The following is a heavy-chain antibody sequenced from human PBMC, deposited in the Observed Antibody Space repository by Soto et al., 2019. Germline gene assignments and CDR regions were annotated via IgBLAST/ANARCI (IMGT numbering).Heavy chain of an antibody. CDR2: INHSGST. D-gene: IGHD4-4*01. Sequence: PSETLSLTCAVYGGSFSGYYWSWIRQPPGKGLEWIGEINHSGSTNYNPSLKSRVTISVDTSKNQFSLKLSSVTAADTAVYYCARALMTTVTTDWFDPWGQGTLVTVSS. CDR3: ARALMTTVTTDWFDP. V-gene: IGHV4-34*01. CDR1: GGSFSGYY. J-gene: IGHJ5*02.